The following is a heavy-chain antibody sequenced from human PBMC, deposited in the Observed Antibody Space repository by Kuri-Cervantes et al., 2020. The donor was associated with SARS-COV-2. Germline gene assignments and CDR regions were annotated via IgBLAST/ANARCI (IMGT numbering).Heavy chain of an antibody. Sequence: ASVKVSCKASGYIFTVYYVHWVRQAPGQGLEWMGMISPSGGSTTYGQKFQGRVTMTRDTSTSTVFMQLSSLRSEDTALYYCARDSLSRRKSSDYMDVWGKGTTVTVSS. CDR3: ARDSLSRRKSSDYMDV. J-gene: IGHJ6*03. V-gene: IGHV1-46*01. CDR2: ISPSGGST. CDR1: GYIFTVYY.